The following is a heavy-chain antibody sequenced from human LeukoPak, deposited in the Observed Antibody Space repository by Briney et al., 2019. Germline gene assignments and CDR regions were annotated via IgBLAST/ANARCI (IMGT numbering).Heavy chain of an antibody. CDR3: ASLCWNPDAFDI. J-gene: IGHJ3*02. D-gene: IGHD1-1*01. CDR2: INPNSGGT. Sequence: ASVKVSCKASGGTFSSYAISWVRQAPGQGLEWRGWINPNSGGTNYAQKFQGRVTMTRDTSISTAHMELSRLRSDDTAVYYCASLCWNPDAFDIWGQGTMVTVSS. V-gene: IGHV1-2*02. CDR1: GGTFSSYA.